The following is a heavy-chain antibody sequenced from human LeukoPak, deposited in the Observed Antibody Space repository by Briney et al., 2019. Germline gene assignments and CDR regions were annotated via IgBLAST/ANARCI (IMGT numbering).Heavy chain of an antibody. J-gene: IGHJ4*02. Sequence: GSLRLSCAASGFTFSSYGMHWVRQAPGKGLEWVAVIWYDGSNKYYADSVKGRSTISRDNSKNTLYLQMNSLRAEDTAVYYCARGPRRDSSGYPLDYRGQGTLVTVSS. CDR3: ARGPRRDSSGYPLDY. CDR1: GFTFSSYG. D-gene: IGHD3-22*01. V-gene: IGHV3-33*01. CDR2: IWYDGSNK.